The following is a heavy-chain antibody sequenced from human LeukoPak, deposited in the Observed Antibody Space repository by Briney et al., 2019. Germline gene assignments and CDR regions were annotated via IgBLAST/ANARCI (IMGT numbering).Heavy chain of an antibody. J-gene: IGHJ3*02. CDR2: ISAYNGNT. CDR1: GYTFTSYG. D-gene: IGHD3-22*01. CDR3: ARAYYYDSSFNAFDI. Sequence: ASVKVSCKASGYTFTSYGISWVRQAPGQGLEWMGWISAYNGNTNYAQKLQGRVTMTTDTSTTTAYMELRSLRSDDTAVYYCARAYYYDSSFNAFDIWGQGTIVTVSS. V-gene: IGHV1-18*01.